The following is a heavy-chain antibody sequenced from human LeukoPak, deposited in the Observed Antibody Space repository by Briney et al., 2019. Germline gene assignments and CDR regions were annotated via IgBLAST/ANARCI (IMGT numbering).Heavy chain of an antibody. J-gene: IGHJ4*02. CDR1: GFTFSSYS. CDR2: ISRSSSTI. CDR3: ARGDSSSWYSFDY. V-gene: IGHV3-48*02. Sequence: GSLRLSCAASGFTFSSYSMNWVRQAPGKGLEWVSYISRSSSTIYYADSVKGRFTISRDNAKNSLYLQMNSLRDEDTAVYYCARGDSSSWYSFDYWDQGTLVTVSS. D-gene: IGHD6-13*01.